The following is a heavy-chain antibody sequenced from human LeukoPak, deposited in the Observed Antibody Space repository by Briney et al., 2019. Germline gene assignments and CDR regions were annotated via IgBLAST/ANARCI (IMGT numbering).Heavy chain of an antibody. CDR3: AKEGRSLQTY. Sequence: GSLRLSCVASGFILRPYWMHWVRQAPGKGLVWVSRINSDGRITAYADSVKGRFIISRDNAKNSLYLQMNSLRVEDTAVYYCAKEGRSLQTYWGQGTLVTVSS. CDR1: GFILRPYW. J-gene: IGHJ4*02. CDR2: INSDGRIT. D-gene: IGHD5-24*01. V-gene: IGHV3-74*01.